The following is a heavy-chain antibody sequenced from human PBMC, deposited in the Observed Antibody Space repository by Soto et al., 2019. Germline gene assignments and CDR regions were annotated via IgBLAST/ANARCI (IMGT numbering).Heavy chain of an antibody. J-gene: IGHJ5*02. V-gene: IGHV4-59*01. D-gene: IGHD2-8*01. CDR1: GASISDIY. CDR3: ARIDPPLMLAWFDP. Sequence: SETLSLTCTLSGASISDIYWSWIRQPPGKGLEWIGYIFYSGSTNYNPSLESRVTISIDTPKNQFSLRLNSVTAADTAVYYCARIDPPLMLAWFDPWGQGTLVTVSS. CDR2: IFYSGST.